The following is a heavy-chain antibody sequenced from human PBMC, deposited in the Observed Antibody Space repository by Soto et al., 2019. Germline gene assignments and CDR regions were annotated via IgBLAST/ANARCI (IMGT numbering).Heavy chain of an antibody. CDR2: IYYSGST. D-gene: IGHD3-10*01. CDR1: GGSISSGGYY. CDR3: ARERSLWGSGGPQIDY. Sequence: SETLSLTCTVSGGSISSGGYYWSWIRQHPGKGLEWIGYIYYSGSTYYNPSLKSRVTISVDTSKNQFSLKLSSVTAADTAVYYCARERSLWGSGGPQIDYWGQGTLVTVSS. V-gene: IGHV4-31*03. J-gene: IGHJ4*02.